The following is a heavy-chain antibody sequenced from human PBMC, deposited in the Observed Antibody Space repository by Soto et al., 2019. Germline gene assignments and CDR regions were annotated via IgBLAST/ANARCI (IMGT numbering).Heavy chain of an antibody. J-gene: IGHJ4*02. V-gene: IGHV3-30*18. CDR3: AKDYASSVDWLYDY. Sequence: QVQLVESGGGVVQPGRSLRLSCAASGFTFSSYGMHWVRQAPGKGLEWVAVISCDGSNKYYADSVKGQFTISRDNSKNTLYLQMNSLRAEDTAVYYCAKDYASSVDWLYDYWGQGTLVTVSS. CDR2: ISCDGSNK. CDR1: GFTFSSYG. D-gene: IGHD3-9*01.